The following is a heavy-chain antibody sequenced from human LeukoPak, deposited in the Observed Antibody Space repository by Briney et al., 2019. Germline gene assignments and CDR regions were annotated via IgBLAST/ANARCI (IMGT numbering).Heavy chain of an antibody. D-gene: IGHD6-13*01. CDR1: GFTVSSNY. V-gene: IGHV3-53*01. CDR2: IYSGGST. J-gene: IGHJ4*02. Sequence: GGSLRLSCAASGFTVSSNYMSWVRQAPGKGLEWVSVIYSGGSTYYADSVKGQFTISRDNSKNTLYLQMNSLRAEDTAVYYCARTGIAASEPFDYWGQGTLVTVSS. CDR3: ARTGIAASEPFDY.